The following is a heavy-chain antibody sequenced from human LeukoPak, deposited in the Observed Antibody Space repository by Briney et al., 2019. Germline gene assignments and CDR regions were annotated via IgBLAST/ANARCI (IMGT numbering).Heavy chain of an antibody. CDR3: ATARAFYDNSGSYSYYFDY. D-gene: IGHD3-22*01. Sequence: GESLKISCKGSGYSFTNYWIGWVRQMPGKGLEWMGITYPGDSDTGYSPSFQGQVTISADKSISTAYLQWSSLRASDTAMYYCATARAFYDNSGSYSYYFDYWGQGTLVTVSS. CDR2: TYPGDSDT. V-gene: IGHV5-51*01. J-gene: IGHJ4*02. CDR1: GYSFTNYW.